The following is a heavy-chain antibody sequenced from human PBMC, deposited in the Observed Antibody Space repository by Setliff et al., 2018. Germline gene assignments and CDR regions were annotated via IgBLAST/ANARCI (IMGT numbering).Heavy chain of an antibody. CDR1: GYTFANYG. Sequence: ASVKVSCKASGYTFANYGLHWVRQAPGQGLEWMGWINAGNGDTKFSQKFQDTITMTADTSASTAYMELSSLRSEDTAVYYCARGRSTYFIDVWGKGTTVTVSS. J-gene: IGHJ6*03. CDR2: INAGNGDT. V-gene: IGHV1-3*01. CDR3: ARGRSTYFIDV.